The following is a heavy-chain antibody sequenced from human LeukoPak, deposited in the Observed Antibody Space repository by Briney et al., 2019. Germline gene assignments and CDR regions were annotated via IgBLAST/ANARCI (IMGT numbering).Heavy chain of an antibody. J-gene: IGHJ2*01. CDR3: ARAFRARYFDL. D-gene: IGHD2/OR15-2a*01. V-gene: IGHV4-39*01. CDR1: GGSITTSSHY. Sequence: SETLSLTCTVSGGSITTSSHYWGWIRQPPGKGLEWIGIIYYSGSTYYNPSLKGRVTISVDTSKNQFSLKLSSVTAADTAVYYCARAFRARYFDLWGRGTLVTVFS. CDR2: IYYSGST.